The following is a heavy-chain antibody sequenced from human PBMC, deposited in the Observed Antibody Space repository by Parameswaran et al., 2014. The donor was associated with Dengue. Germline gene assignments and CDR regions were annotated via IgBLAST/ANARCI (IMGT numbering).Heavy chain of an antibody. CDR1: GGSFSGYY. J-gene: IGHJ3*02. Sequence: SETLSLTCAVYGGSFSGYYWSWIRQPPGKGLEWIGEINHSGSTNYNPSLKSRVTISVDTSKNQFSLKLSSVTAADTAVYYCARPMVRGVSHAFDIWGQGTMVTVSS. V-gene: IGHV4-34*01. CDR2: INHSGST. D-gene: IGHD3-10*01. CDR3: ARPMVRGVSHAFDI.